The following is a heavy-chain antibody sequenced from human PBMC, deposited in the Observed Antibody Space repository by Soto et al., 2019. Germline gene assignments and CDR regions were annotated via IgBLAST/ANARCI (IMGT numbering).Heavy chain of an antibody. CDR2: ISSSSSYI. Sequence: PGESLKISCAASGFTFSSYSMNWVRQAPGKGLEWVSSISSSSSYIYYADSVKGRFTISRDNAKNSLYLQMNSLRAEDTAVYYCARAAVVATIRGGFDPWGQGTLVTVSS. V-gene: IGHV3-21*01. J-gene: IGHJ5*02. D-gene: IGHD5-12*01. CDR1: GFTFSSYS. CDR3: ARAAVVATIRGGFDP.